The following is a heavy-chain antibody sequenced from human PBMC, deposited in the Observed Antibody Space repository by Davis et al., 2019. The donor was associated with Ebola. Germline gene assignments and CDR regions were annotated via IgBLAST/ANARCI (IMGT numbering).Heavy chain of an antibody. CDR1: GYTFTSYD. CDR3: ARGFTTDYYYYGMDV. D-gene: IGHD1-26*01. J-gene: IGHJ6*02. Sequence: AASVKVSCKASGYTFTSYDINWVRQATGQGLEWMGWINPNSGNTGYAQKFQGRVTMTRNTSISTAYMELSSLRSEDTAVYYCARGFTTDYYYYGMDVWGQGTTVTVSS. V-gene: IGHV1-8*01. CDR2: INPNSGNT.